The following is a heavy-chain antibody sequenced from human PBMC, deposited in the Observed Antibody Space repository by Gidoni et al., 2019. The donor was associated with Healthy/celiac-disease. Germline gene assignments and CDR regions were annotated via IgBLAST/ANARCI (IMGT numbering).Heavy chain of an antibody. CDR1: GFTFSSYA. CDR2: ISGSGGST. CDR3: AKRRVGATSVSDY. J-gene: IGHJ4*02. Sequence: EVQLLESGGGLVQPGGSLRLSCAASGFTFSSYAMSWVRQAPGKGLEWVSAISGSGGSTYYAAAVKGRFTISRDNSKNTLYLQMNSLRAEDTAVYYCAKRRVGATSVSDYWGQGTLVTVSS. D-gene: IGHD1-26*01. V-gene: IGHV3-23*01.